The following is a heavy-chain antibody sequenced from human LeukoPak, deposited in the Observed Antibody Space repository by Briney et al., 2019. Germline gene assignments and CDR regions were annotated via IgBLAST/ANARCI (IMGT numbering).Heavy chain of an antibody. J-gene: IGHJ4*02. CDR3: ARHVGWDYDFDY. D-gene: IGHD5-12*01. CDR2: IYYSGST. CDR1: GGSISSYY. V-gene: IGHV4-59*08. Sequence: SETLSLTCTVSGGSISSYYWSWIRQPPGKGLEWIGYIYYSGSTNYNPSLKSRVTISVDTSKNQFSLKLSSVTAADTAVYYCARHVGWDYDFDYWGQGTLVTVSS.